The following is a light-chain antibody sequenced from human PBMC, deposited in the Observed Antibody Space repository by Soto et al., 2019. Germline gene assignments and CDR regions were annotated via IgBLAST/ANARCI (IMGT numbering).Light chain of an antibody. CDR2: DVS. J-gene: IGLJ1*01. Sequence: QSALTQPASVSGSPGQSITISCTGTSSDVGVYNYVSWYQQHPGKAPKLMIYDVSNRPSGVSNRFSGSKSGNTASLTISGLQAEDEADYYCSSYTSSSTLYVFGTGTQLTVL. CDR1: SSDVGVYNY. V-gene: IGLV2-14*01. CDR3: SSYTSSSTLYV.